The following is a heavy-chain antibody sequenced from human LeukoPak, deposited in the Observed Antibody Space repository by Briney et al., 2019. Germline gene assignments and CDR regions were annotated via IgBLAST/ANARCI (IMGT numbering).Heavy chain of an antibody. D-gene: IGHD6-13*01. J-gene: IGHJ4*02. Sequence: SDTLSLTRTVSGGSISSYYWSGIGQPPGRGLKGLGYISSSASTNYNPSLKSRVSISVDTSKNKFSLKLNSVTAADTAVYYCARVSWPAGSIWYYFDYWGQGTLVTVTS. CDR2: ISSSAST. CDR3: ARVSWPAGSIWYYFDY. V-gene: IGHV4-59*07. CDR1: GGSISSYY.